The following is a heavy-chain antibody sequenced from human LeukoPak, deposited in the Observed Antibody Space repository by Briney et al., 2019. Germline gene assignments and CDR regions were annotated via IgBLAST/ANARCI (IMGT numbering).Heavy chain of an antibody. J-gene: IGHJ5*02. Sequence: GRSLRLSCAASGFTFSRYSMYWVRQAPGKALEWVAVISYDGRNQYYTDSLKGRFTISRDNSKNTLFLQINSLREEDTAVYYCARDRNADQLHNWFDPWGQGTLVIVSS. D-gene: IGHD2-2*01. V-gene: IGHV3-30*04. CDR3: ARDRNADQLHNWFDP. CDR1: GFTFSRYS. CDR2: ISYDGRNQ.